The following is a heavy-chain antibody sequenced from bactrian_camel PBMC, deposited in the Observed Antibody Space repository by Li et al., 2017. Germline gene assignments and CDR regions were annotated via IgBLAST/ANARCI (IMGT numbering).Heavy chain of an antibody. V-gene: IGHV3S40*01. CDR3: AADLCAGWELSTGWRANDRFAY. D-gene: IGHD5*01. J-gene: IGHJ4*01. Sequence: VQLVESGGGSVQAGGSLRLSCAVAGADPKRRYYMGWFRQVPGKGREGVAAIYSADPNIRYADFVEGRFTISRDNAKNTVYLQMDSLKPGDTAMYYCAADLCAGWELSTGWRANDRFAYWGQGTQVTVS. CDR2: IYSADPNI. CDR1: GADPKRRYY.